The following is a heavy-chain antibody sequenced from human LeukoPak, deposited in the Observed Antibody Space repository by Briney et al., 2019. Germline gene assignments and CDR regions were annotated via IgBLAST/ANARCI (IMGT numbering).Heavy chain of an antibody. V-gene: IGHV4-59*01. Sequence: SETLSLTCTVSGGSISSYYWSWIRQPPGKGLEWIGYIYYSGSTNYNPSLKSRVTISADTSKNQFSLKLSSVTAADTAVYYCARVAFGELFGRSFDYWGQGTLVTVSS. CDR1: GGSISSYY. J-gene: IGHJ4*02. CDR2: IYYSGST. D-gene: IGHD3-10*01. CDR3: ARVAFGELFGRSFDY.